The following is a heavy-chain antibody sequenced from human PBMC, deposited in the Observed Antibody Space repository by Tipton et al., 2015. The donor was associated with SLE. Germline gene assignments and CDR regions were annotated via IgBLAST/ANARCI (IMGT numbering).Heavy chain of an antibody. V-gene: IGHV4-39*01. CDR1: GASINSNSHH. J-gene: IGHJ6*02. CDR3: ARHFPLPRVDGMDV. CDR2: IFYSDIT. Sequence: TLSLTCTVSGASINSNSHHWAWIRQPPGKGLEWIGNIFYSDITFYNPSLKSRVTMSVDTSNNQFSLKLTSVTAADTAVYYCARHFPLPRVDGMDVWGQGTTVTASS.